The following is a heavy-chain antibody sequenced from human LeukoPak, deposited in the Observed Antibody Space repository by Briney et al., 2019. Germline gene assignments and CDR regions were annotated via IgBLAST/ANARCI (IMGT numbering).Heavy chain of an antibody. J-gene: IGHJ4*02. CDR2: INHSGST. CDR3: ARYYYGSGSYYRLGFYDY. V-gene: IGHV4-34*01. CDR1: GGSFSGYY. Sequence: SETLSLTCAVYGGSFSGYYWSWIRQPPGKGLEWIGEINHSGSTNYNPSLKSRVTISVDTSKNQFSLKLSSVTAADTAVYYCARYYYGSGSYYRLGFYDYWGRGTLVTVSS. D-gene: IGHD3-10*01.